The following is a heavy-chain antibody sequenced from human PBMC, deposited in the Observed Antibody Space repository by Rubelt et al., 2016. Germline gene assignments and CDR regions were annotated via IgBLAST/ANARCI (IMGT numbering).Heavy chain of an antibody. CDR2: ISSSGSTI. D-gene: IGHD5-12*01. Sequence: EVQLVESGGGLVQPGGSLRLSCAASGFTFSSYSMNWVRQAPGKGLEWVSYISSSGSTIYYADSLKGRFTISRDNAKNSLYLQMNSLRAEDTAVYYCARSDIVATITDYWGQGTLVTVSS. CDR3: ARSDIVATITDY. CDR1: GFTFSSYS. J-gene: IGHJ4*02. V-gene: IGHV3-48*04.